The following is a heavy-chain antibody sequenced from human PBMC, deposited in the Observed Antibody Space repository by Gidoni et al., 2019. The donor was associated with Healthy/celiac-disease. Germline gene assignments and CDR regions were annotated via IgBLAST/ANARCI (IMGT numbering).Heavy chain of an antibody. D-gene: IGHD3-10*01. CDR2: IHYSGST. Sequence: QLQLQESGPGLVKPSETLSLTCTVSGGSISSSSYYWGWIRQPPGKGLEWIGSIHYSGSTYYNPSLKSRVTISVDTSKNQFSLKLSSVTAADTAVYYCARDLRELYGSGSYYKDYWGQGTLVTVSS. CDR3: ARDLRELYGSGSYYKDY. V-gene: IGHV4-39*07. CDR1: GGSISSSSYY. J-gene: IGHJ4*02.